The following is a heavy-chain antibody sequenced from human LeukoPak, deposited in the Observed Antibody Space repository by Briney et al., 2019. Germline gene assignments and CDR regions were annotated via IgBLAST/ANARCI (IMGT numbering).Heavy chain of an antibody. CDR3: ARGGYYDSSGYYNY. V-gene: IGHV1-18*01. CDR1: GYTFTSYG. Sequence: GASVKVSCKASGYTFTSYGTSWARQAPGQGLEWMGWISAYNGNTNYAQKLQGRVTMTTDTSTSTAYMELRSLRSDDTAVYYCARGGYYDSSGYYNYWGQGTLATVSS. D-gene: IGHD3-22*01. CDR2: ISAYNGNT. J-gene: IGHJ4*02.